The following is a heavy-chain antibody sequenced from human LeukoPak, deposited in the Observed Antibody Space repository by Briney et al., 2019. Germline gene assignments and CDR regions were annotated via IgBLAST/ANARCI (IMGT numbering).Heavy chain of an antibody. CDR3: ARQDSSWSFDY. J-gene: IGHJ4*02. CDR1: GGSINNYY. V-gene: IGHV4-59*08. D-gene: IGHD6-19*01. CDR2: IYYSGST. Sequence: SETLSLTCTVSGGSINNYYWSWIRQPPGKGLEWIGHIYYSGSTNYNPSLKSRVAISVDTSKNQFSLKLSSVTAADTAVYYCARQDSSWSFDYWGQGTLVTVSS.